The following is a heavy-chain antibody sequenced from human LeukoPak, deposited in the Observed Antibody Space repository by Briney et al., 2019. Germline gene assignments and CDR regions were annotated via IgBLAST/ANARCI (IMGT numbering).Heavy chain of an antibody. V-gene: IGHV3-30-3*01. CDR2: ISYDGSNK. D-gene: IGHD3-10*01. Sequence: GGSLRLSCAASGFTFSSYAMHWVRQAPGKGLEWVAVISYDGSNKYYADSVKGRFTISRDNSKNTLYLQMNSLRAEDTAVYYCASAPSRFGESYFDYWGQGTLVTVSS. CDR1: GFTFSSYA. J-gene: IGHJ4*02. CDR3: ASAPSRFGESYFDY.